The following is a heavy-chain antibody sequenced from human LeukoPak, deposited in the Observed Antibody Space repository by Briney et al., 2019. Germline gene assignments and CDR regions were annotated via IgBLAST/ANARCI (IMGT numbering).Heavy chain of an antibody. V-gene: IGHV3-23*01. CDR1: GFTFSNYA. Sequence: GGSLRLSCAASGFTFSNYAMSWVRQPPGKGLEGVSAISNSGDNTYYADPVKGRFTISRDNSKNTLYLQMNSLRAEDTAIYYCAAGYFGVGRNYYGMDVWGQGTTVTVSS. J-gene: IGHJ6*02. D-gene: IGHD3-3*01. CDR2: ISNSGDNT. CDR3: AAGYFGVGRNYYGMDV.